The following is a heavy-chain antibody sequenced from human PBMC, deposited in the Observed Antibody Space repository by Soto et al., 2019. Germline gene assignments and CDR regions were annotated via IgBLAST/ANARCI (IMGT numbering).Heavy chain of an antibody. CDR2: ISSSGSTI. V-gene: IGHV3-48*04. J-gene: IGHJ4*02. Sequence: EVQLLESGGGLVQPGGSLRLSCAASGFTFSIFAMSWVRQAPGKGLEWVSYISSSGSTIYYADSVKGRFTISRDNAKNSLYLQMNSLRAEDTAVYYCARDTEMATIEFDYWGQGTLVTVSS. CDR1: GFTFSIFA. CDR3: ARDTEMATIEFDY. D-gene: IGHD5-12*01.